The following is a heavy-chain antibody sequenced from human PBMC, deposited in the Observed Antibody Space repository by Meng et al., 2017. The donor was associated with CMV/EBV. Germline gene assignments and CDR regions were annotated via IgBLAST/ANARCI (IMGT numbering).Heavy chain of an antibody. J-gene: IGHJ4*02. Sequence: SVKVSCKASGGTFSSYAISWVRQAPGQGLEWMGGIIPIFGTANYAQKFQGRVTITTDESTSTAYMELSSLRSEDTAVYYCGVSGNKYYFDYWGQGTLVTVSS. V-gene: IGHV1-69*05. CDR1: GGTFSSYA. CDR3: GVSGNKYYFDY. CDR2: IIPIFGTA. D-gene: IGHD6-19*01.